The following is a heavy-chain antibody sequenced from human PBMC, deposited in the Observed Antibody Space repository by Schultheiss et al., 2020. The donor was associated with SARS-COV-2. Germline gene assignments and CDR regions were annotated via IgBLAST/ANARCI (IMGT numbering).Heavy chain of an antibody. Sequence: GGSLRLSCAASGFTFSDYYMSWIRQAPGKGLEWVSYISSSGSSTYYADFAKGRFTISRDNAKNSLYLQMNSLRAEDTAVYYCARETNYYHSSGYYSHSTYYFDYWGQGTLVTVSS. D-gene: IGHD3-22*01. J-gene: IGHJ4*02. CDR1: GFTFSDYY. V-gene: IGHV3-11*04. CDR2: ISSSGSST. CDR3: ARETNYYHSSGYYSHSTYYFDY.